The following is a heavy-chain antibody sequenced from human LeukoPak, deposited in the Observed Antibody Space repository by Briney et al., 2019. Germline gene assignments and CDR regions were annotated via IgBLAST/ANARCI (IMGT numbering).Heavy chain of an antibody. Sequence: GGSLRLSCAASGLSVSAYYMSWVRQAQGKGLEWVSVIDSGGSGGSTYYADSVKGRFTISRDNSKNTLFLQMNSLRAEDTAVYYCASDRDSSTWSYYWGQGTLVTVSS. CDR2: IDSGGSGGST. CDR3: ASDRDSSTWSYY. V-gene: IGHV3-53*01. D-gene: IGHD6-13*01. CDR1: GLSVSAYY. J-gene: IGHJ4*02.